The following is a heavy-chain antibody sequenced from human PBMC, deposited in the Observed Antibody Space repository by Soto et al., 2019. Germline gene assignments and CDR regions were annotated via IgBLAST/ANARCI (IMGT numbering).Heavy chain of an antibody. CDR3: ARALGSSPLSS. CDR1: GGSISDDDYY. J-gene: IGHJ5*02. Sequence: QVQLHESGPGLVEPSQTLFLTCTVSGGSISDDDYYWSWIRQHPGKGLEWIGYIFYIGVTHYNPSLKSRVTISVDTSKNQFSLKLNSVTAADTAVYYCARALGSSPLSSWGQGTLVTVSS. CDR2: IFYIGVT. V-gene: IGHV4-31*03. D-gene: IGHD6-6*01.